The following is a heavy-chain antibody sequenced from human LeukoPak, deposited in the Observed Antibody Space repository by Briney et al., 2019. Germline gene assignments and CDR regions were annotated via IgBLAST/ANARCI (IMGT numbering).Heavy chain of an antibody. V-gene: IGHV3-23*01. Sequence: GGSLRLSCGASGFTFSSYAMSWVRQAPRKGPEWVSAISGSGDSTFYADSVKGRFTISRDNSKNTLYLQMNSLRAEDTAVYYCAKDVSSDWPSAGFYYWGQGTLVTVSS. CDR2: ISGSGDST. CDR1: GFTFSSYA. D-gene: IGHD6-19*01. J-gene: IGHJ4*02. CDR3: AKDVSSDWPSAGFYY.